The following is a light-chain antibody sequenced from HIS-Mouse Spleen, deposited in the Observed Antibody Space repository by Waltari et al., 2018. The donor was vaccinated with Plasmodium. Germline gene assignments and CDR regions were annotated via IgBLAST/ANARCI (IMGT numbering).Light chain of an antibody. CDR2: GAY. CDR1: QSVSSN. Sequence: EIVMTQSPATLSVSPGERATLSCRASQSVSSNLAWYQQKPGQAPRLLIYGAYTRATGIPARVSGSGSGTEFTLTISSMQSEDFAVYYCQQYNNWPPYTFGQGTKLEIK. V-gene: IGKV3-15*01. CDR3: QQYNNWPPYT. J-gene: IGKJ2*01.